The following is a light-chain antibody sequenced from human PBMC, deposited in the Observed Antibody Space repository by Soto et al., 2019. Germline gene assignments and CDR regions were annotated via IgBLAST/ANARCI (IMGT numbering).Light chain of an antibody. CDR2: GAS. J-gene: IGKJ1*01. Sequence: EIVLTQSPGTLSLSPGERATLSCRASQSVSRAYLAWYQQKPGQAPRLLMYGASSRATGIPARFSGSGSGTDFTLTISRLEPEDFAVYYCQQYGNSPRTFGQGTKVDI. V-gene: IGKV3-20*01. CDR3: QQYGNSPRT. CDR1: QSVSRAY.